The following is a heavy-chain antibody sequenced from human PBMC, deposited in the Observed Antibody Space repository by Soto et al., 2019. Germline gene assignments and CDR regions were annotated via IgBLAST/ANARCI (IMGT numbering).Heavy chain of an antibody. D-gene: IGHD5-12*01. V-gene: IGHV4-34*01. CDR3: AREGSSAYDRSIDY. CDR1: GGSFSDYY. J-gene: IGHJ4*01. Sequence: PSETLSLTCAVYGGSFSDYYWTWIRQPPGKGLEWIGEINHSGSTNYNPSLKSRVTISVDTSKNQFSLKLNSVTAADTAVYYCAREGSSAYDRSIDYWGHGNLVTVSS. CDR2: INHSGST.